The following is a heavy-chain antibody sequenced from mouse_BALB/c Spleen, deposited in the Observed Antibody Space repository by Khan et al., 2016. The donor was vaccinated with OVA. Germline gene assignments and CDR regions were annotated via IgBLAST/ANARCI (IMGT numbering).Heavy chain of an antibody. D-gene: IGHD2-14*01. CDR1: GYTFTIYG. V-gene: IGHV9-3-1*01. CDR3: ARVGYNGTMDY. J-gene: IGHJ4*01. CDR2: INTYTGEP. Sequence: QIQLVQSGPELKKPGETVKISCKASGYTFTIYGMNWVRQAPGKGLKWMGWINTYTGEPTYADDFKGRFVFSLETSASTAFLQINNLKNEDTATYFCARVGYNGTMDYWGQGTSVTVSS.